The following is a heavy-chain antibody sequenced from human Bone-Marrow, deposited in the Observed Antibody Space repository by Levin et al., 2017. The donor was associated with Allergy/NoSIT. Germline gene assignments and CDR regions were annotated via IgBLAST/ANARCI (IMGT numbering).Heavy chain of an antibody. J-gene: IGHJ4*02. D-gene: IGHD4-17*01. CDR1: GYTFTSYA. CDR3: AREHLTTPIYYGDLPHFDY. V-gene: IGHV1-3*01. Sequence: ASVKVSCKASGYTFTSYAMHWVRQAPGQRLEWMGWINAGNGNTKYSQKFQGRVTITRDTSASTAYMELSSLRSEDTAVYYCAREHLTTPIYYGDLPHFDYWGQGTLVTVSS. CDR2: INAGNGNT.